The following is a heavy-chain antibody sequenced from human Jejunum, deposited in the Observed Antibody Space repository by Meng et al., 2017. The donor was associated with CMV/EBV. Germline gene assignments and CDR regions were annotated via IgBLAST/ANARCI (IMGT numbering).Heavy chain of an antibody. V-gene: IGHV1-3*01. Sequence: QLVESGAEVKKLGASVKVSCKASGYSFTTYAMHWVRQAPGQRLEWMGWINAGNGNTKYSEKFQSRVTITRDTAASTAYMELSSLRSEDTAVYYCARTGCSSSSCYDYWGQGTLVTVSS. D-gene: IGHD2-2*01. CDR2: INAGNGNT. J-gene: IGHJ4*02. CDR1: GYSFTTYA. CDR3: ARTGCSSSSCYDY.